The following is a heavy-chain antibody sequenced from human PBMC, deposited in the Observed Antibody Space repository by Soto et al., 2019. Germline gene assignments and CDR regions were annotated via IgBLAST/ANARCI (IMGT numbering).Heavy chain of an antibody. CDR3: ARHPSRFYGSGSYYKFTQKGDNRDYYYYGMDV. CDR1: VGSISSSSYY. D-gene: IGHD3-10*01. Sequence: PSETLSLTCTVSVGSISSSSYYWGWIRQPPGKGLEWIGSIYYSGSTYYNPSLKSRVTISVDTSKNQFSLKLSSVTAADTAVYYCARHPSRFYGSGSYYKFTQKGDNRDYYYYGMDVWGQGTTVTVSS. J-gene: IGHJ6*02. V-gene: IGHV4-39*01. CDR2: IYYSGST.